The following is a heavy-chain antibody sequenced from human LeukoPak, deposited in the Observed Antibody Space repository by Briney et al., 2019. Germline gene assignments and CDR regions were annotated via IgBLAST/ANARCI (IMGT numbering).Heavy chain of an antibody. Sequence: ASVTVYCKASGYTFTSYGISWVRQAPRQGLEWMGWISAYNGNTNYAQKLQGRVTMTTDTSTSTAYMELRSLRSDDTAVYYCARETYDFWSGYYYPHYYYYMDVRGKGTTVTVSS. V-gene: IGHV1-18*01. J-gene: IGHJ6*03. CDR1: GYTFTSYG. D-gene: IGHD3-3*01. CDR3: ARETYDFWSGYYYPHYYYYMDV. CDR2: ISAYNGNT.